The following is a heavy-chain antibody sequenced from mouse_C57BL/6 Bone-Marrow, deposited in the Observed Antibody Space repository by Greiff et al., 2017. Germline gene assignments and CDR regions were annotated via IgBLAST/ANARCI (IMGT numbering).Heavy chain of an antibody. CDR2: IDPETGGT. J-gene: IGHJ3*01. Sequence: VQLQQSGAELVRPGASVTLSCKASGYTFTDYEMHWVKQTPVHGLEWIGAIDPETGGTAYNQKFKGKATLTADKSSSTAYMELRSLTSEDSAVSDCTRGDYDYAWLAYWGRGTLVTVSA. V-gene: IGHV1-15*01. CDR3: TRGDYDYAWLAY. D-gene: IGHD2-4*01. CDR1: GYTFTDYE.